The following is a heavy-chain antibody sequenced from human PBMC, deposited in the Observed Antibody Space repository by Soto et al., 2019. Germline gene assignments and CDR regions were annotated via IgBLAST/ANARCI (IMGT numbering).Heavy chain of an antibody. CDR2: INHSGST. CDR1: GGFFSGYY. CDR3: SRFFDYGDHYFDY. Sequence: SETLSVTCAVYGGFFSGYYWSWIRQPPGKGLEWIGEINHSGSTNYNPSLKSRVTISVDTSKNQFSLKLSSVTAADTAVYYCSRFFDYGDHYFDYWGQGTLVTV. V-gene: IGHV4-34*01. J-gene: IGHJ4*02. D-gene: IGHD4-17*01.